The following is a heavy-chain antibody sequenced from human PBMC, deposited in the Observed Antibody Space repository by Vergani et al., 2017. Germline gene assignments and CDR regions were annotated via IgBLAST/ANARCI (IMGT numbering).Heavy chain of an antibody. CDR3: ARKIGSWGYFDL. Sequence: QAQLVQSGAEVKKPGASVKVSCKASGYTFTSYAMHWVRQAPGQRLEWMGWINAGNGNTKYSQKFQGRVTITRDTSASTAYMELSSLRSEDTAVYYCARKIGSWGYFDLWGRGTLVTVSS. D-gene: IGHD6-13*01. V-gene: IGHV1-3*01. CDR2: INAGNGNT. CDR1: GYTFTSYA. J-gene: IGHJ2*01.